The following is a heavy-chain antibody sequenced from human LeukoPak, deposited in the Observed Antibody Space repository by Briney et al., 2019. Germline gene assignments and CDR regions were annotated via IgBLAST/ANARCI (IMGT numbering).Heavy chain of an antibody. J-gene: IGHJ5*02. Sequence: ASVKVSCKASGYTFTSYYMHWVRQVPGQGLEWMGIINPSGGSTSYAQKFQGRVTMTRDTSTSTVYMELSSLRSEDTAVYYCARGLHVVVPAAMRGWFDPWGQGTLVTVSS. D-gene: IGHD2-2*01. CDR2: INPSGGST. V-gene: IGHV1-46*01. CDR3: ARGLHVVVPAAMRGWFDP. CDR1: GYTFTSYY.